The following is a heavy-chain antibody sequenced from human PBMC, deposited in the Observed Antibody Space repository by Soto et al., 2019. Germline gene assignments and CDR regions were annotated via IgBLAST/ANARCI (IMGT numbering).Heavy chain of an antibody. CDR1: GFTFSSYE. V-gene: IGHV3-48*03. Sequence: EVQLVESGGGLVQPGGSLRLSCAASGFTFSSYEMNWVRQAPGKGLEWVSYISSSGSTIYYADSVKGRFTISRDNAKNSLYLQMNSLRAEDTAVYYCARAAERSLFDYWGQGTLVTVSS. CDR2: ISSSGSTI. D-gene: IGHD1-1*01. CDR3: ARAAERSLFDY. J-gene: IGHJ4*02.